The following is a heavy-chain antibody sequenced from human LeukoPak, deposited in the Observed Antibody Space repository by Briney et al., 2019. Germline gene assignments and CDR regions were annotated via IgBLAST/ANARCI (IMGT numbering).Heavy chain of an antibody. CDR1: GPAFFTHN. CDR2: ISRRGVI. Sequence: SGGSLRLSCAVSGPAFFTHNFHWVSQDPGKGLECVAFISRRGVIHYADSVKGRFTISRDNANNSLFLQMNSLRVEDTALYYCARDIESDTRDYWGQGTLVIVSS. J-gene: IGHJ4*02. V-gene: IGHV3-69-1*02. CDR3: ARDIESDTRDY.